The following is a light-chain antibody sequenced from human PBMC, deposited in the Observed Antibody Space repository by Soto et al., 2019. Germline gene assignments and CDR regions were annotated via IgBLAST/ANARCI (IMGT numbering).Light chain of an antibody. Sequence: QSVLTQPPSASGTPGQRVTISCSGSNSNIGRHTVNWYQQLPGTAPKLLIYTDNQWPSGVPDRFSDSKSGTSASLAISALQSEDEADYYCAAWDDSLGAWVFGGGTKVTVL. CDR1: NSNIGRHT. J-gene: IGLJ3*02. CDR3: AAWDDSLGAWV. CDR2: TDN. V-gene: IGLV1-44*01.